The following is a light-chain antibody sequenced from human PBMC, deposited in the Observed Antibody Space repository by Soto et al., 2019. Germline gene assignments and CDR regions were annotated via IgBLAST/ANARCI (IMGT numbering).Light chain of an antibody. CDR3: QLWDSSSDQPDV. CDR2: DDN. CDR1: DIESKS. V-gene: IGLV3-21*02. Sequence: SYELTQPPPMSVAPGQTARITCGGYDIESKSVHWYQQKPGQAPVLVVYDDNDRPSGIPERFSGSNSGNTATLTISRVEAGDEADYFCQLWDSSSDQPDVFGAGTKVTVL. J-gene: IGLJ1*01.